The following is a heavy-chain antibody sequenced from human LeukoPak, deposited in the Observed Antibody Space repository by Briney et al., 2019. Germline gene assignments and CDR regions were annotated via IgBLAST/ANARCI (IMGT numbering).Heavy chain of an antibody. CDR2: ISYDGSNK. CDR1: GFTISSYG. J-gene: IGHJ4*02. V-gene: IGHV3-30*18. Sequence: PGRSLRLSCAASGFTISSYGMHWVRQAPGKGLEWVAVISYDGSNKYYADSVKGRFTISRDNSKNTLYLQMNSLRAEDTAVYYCAKDQYITMIVVVITPPGYWGQGTLVTVSS. CDR3: AKDQYITMIVVVITPPGY. D-gene: IGHD3-22*01.